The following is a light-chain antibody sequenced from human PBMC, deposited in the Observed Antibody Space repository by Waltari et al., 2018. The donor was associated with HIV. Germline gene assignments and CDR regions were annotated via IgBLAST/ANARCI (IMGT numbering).Light chain of an antibody. CDR3: ATWDDSLNGRV. V-gene: IGLV1-44*01. CDR1: SSNIGSNT. Sequence: QPVLTQPPSASGTPGQRVNIPCSGSSSNIGSNTVNWYQQLPGTAPKLLIYSNYHRPSGVPDRFSGSKSGTSASLAISGLQSEDEADYYCATWDDSLNGRVFGGGTKLTVL. CDR2: SNY. J-gene: IGLJ3*02.